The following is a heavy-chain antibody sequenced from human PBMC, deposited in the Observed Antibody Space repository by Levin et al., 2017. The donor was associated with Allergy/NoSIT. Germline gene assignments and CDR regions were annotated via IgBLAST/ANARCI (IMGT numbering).Heavy chain of an antibody. D-gene: IGHD3-16*01. CDR2: IRTKAKNYAT. Sequence: GESLKISCAAPGSTFGGSAIHWVRQASGKGLEWVGRIRTKAKNYATAYGASVNGRFTISRDDSKAYLQMHSLKTEDTAMYYCTTLGDYFDSWGQGTLVTGSS. V-gene: IGHV3-73*01. J-gene: IGHJ4*02. CDR1: GSTFGGSA. CDR3: TTLGDYFDS.